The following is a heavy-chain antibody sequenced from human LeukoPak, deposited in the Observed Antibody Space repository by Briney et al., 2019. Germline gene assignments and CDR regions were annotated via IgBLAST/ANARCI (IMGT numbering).Heavy chain of an antibody. CDR2: IKQDGSEK. V-gene: IGHV3-7*01. Sequence: SGGSLRLSCAASGFTFSSYWMSWVRQAPGKGLEWVANIKQDGSEKYYVVSVKGRFTISRDNAKNSLYLQMNSLRAEDTAVYYCARLELGAYYDSSGHLWGQGTLVTVSS. CDR3: ARLELGAYYDSSGHL. CDR1: GFTFSSYW. J-gene: IGHJ4*02. D-gene: IGHD3-22*01.